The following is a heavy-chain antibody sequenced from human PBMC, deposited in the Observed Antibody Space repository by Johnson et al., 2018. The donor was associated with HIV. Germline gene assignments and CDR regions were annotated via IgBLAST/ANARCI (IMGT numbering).Heavy chain of an antibody. CDR1: GFTFSHNW. CDR2: IKQDGSNK. D-gene: IGHD5-12*01. J-gene: IGHJ3*02. Sequence: MQLVESGGDLVQPGGSLRLSCIGSGFTFSHNWMSWVRQAPGKGPEWVANIKQDGSNKYYADSVKGRFTISRDNSKNTLYLQMNSLRAEDTAVYYCAKDFGYPRPRDAFDIWGQGTMVTVSS. CDR3: AKDFGYPRPRDAFDI. V-gene: IGHV3-7*01.